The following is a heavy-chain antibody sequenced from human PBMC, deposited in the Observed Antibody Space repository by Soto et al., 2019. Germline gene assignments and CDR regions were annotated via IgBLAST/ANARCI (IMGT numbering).Heavy chain of an antibody. CDR3: ARDLGHRSGGMDV. CDR1: GYSISSGYF. CDR2: ISHSGNT. D-gene: IGHD3-10*01. Sequence: PSETLSLTCAVSGYSISSGYFWGWIRQPPGKGLEWIGSISHSGNTYYSPSLKRRVTISADTSKNQFSLELSSVTAADTAVYYCARDLGHRSGGMDVWGQGTTVTVSS. J-gene: IGHJ6*02. V-gene: IGHV4-38-2*02.